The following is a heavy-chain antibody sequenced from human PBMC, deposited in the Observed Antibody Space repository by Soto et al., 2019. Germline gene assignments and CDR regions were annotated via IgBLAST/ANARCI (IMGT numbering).Heavy chain of an antibody. Sequence: QVRLVQSGAEVKKPGASVKVSCKASGYTFTGYYMHWVRQAPGQGLEWMGWINPNSGGTNYAQKFQGWVTMTRDTSISTAYMELSRLRSDDTAVYYCARDGGYWSSTSCYDGYNWFDPWGQGTLVTVSS. CDR1: GYTFTGYY. CDR2: INPNSGGT. CDR3: ARDGGYWSSTSCYDGYNWFDP. D-gene: IGHD2-2*01. V-gene: IGHV1-2*04. J-gene: IGHJ5*02.